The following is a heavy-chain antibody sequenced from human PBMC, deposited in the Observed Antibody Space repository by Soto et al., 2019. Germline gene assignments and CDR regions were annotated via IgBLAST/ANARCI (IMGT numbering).Heavy chain of an antibody. J-gene: IGHJ5*02. CDR1: GGSISSGGYY. Sequence: QVQLQESGPGLVKPSQTLSLTCTVSGGSISSGGYYWSWIRQHPGKGLEWIGYIYYSGSTYYNPSLKSRVTISVDTSKNQFSLKLSSVTAAHAAVYYCARDRSVPPGFDPWGQGTLVTVSS. CDR3: ARDRSVPPGFDP. V-gene: IGHV4-31*03. D-gene: IGHD2-2*01. CDR2: IYYSGST.